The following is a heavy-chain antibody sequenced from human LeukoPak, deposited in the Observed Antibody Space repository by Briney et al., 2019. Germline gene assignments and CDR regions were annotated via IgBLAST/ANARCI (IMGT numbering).Heavy chain of an antibody. Sequence: SETLSLTCTVSGGSISSSSYYWGWIRQPPGKGLEWIGSIYYSGSTYYNPSPKSRVTISVDTSKNQFSLKLSSVTAADTAVYYCARGEEYSSGWPDAFDIWGQGTMVTVSS. V-gene: IGHV4-39*07. J-gene: IGHJ3*02. CDR3: ARGEEYSSGWPDAFDI. CDR1: GGSISSSSYY. D-gene: IGHD6-19*01. CDR2: IYYSGST.